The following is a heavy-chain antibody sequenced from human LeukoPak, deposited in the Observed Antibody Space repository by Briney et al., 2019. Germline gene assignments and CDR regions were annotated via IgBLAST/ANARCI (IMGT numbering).Heavy chain of an antibody. D-gene: IGHD1-26*01. Sequence: SETLSLTCTVSGGSISSYYWSWIRQPPGKGLEWIGYIYYSGSTNYNPSLKSRVTISVDTSKNQFSLKLSSVTAADTAVCYCAGDSGSYQSWFDPWGQGTLVTVSS. V-gene: IGHV4-59*01. CDR3: AGDSGSYQSWFDP. CDR2: IYYSGST. J-gene: IGHJ5*02. CDR1: GGSISSYY.